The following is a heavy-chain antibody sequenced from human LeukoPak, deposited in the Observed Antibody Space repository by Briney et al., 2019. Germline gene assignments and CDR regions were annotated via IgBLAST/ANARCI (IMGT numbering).Heavy chain of an antibody. CDR1: GYTFTSYY. D-gene: IGHD1-26*01. CDR2: INPSGGST. J-gene: IGHJ4*02. V-gene: IGHV1-46*01. CDR3: ARTKLKYIGSYWVFDY. Sequence: ASVKVSCKASGYTFTSYYMHWVRQAPGQGLEWMGIINPSGGSTSYAQKFQGRVTMTRDTSTSTVYMELSSLRSEDTAVYYCARTKLKYIGSYWVFDYWGQGTLVTVSS.